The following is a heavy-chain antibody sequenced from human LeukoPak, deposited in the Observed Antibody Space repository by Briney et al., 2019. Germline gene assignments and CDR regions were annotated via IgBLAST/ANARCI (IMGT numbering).Heavy chain of an antibody. CDR2: INHSGST. CDR1: GGSFSGYY. D-gene: IGHD3-10*01. CDR3: AKEWFPGGFDY. V-gene: IGHV4-34*01. Sequence: SETLSLTCAVYGGSFSGYYWSWVRQPPGKGLEWIGEINHSGSTNYNPSLTSRVTISVDTSKNQFSLKLSSVTAADTAVYYCAKEWFPGGFDYWGQGTLVTVSS. J-gene: IGHJ4*02.